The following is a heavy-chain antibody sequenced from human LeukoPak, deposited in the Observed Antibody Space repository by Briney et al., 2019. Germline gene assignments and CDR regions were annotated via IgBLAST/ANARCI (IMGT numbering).Heavy chain of an antibody. CDR2: ISTYNGNT. CDR3: ARDFGLYSSSSPPFDY. Sequence: ALVKVSCKASGYTFTSYGITWVRQAPGQGLEWMGLISTYNGNTNYAQRLQGRVTMTTDTSTNTAYMELRSLRSDDTAVYYCARDFGLYSSSSPPFDYWGQGTLVTVSS. V-gene: IGHV1-18*01. J-gene: IGHJ4*02. D-gene: IGHD6-6*01. CDR1: GYTFTSYG.